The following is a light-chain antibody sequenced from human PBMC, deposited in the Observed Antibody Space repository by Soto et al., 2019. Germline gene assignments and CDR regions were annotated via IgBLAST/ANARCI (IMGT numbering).Light chain of an antibody. CDR1: VLAKKY. CDR3: YSAADNFV. J-gene: IGLJ2*01. Sequence: SSELTQPSSVSVSPGQTARITCSGDVLAKKYARWFQQKPGQAPVLVIYKDSERPSGIPERFSGSSSGTTVTLTISGAQVEDEADYYCYSAADNFVFGGGTKLTVL. CDR2: KDS. V-gene: IGLV3-27*01.